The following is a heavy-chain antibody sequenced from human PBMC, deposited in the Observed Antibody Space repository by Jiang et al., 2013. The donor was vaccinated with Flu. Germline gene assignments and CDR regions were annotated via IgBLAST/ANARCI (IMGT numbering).Heavy chain of an antibody. D-gene: IGHD5-24*01. CDR1: GYSISSGYY. Sequence: GLVKPSETLSLSCGVSGYSISSGYYWGWIRQPPGKGLEWIGSMYHSGSTYYNVSVKSRVTISGDTSKNQFSLRLSSVTAADTAVYFCVRGLQFEAFDIWGQGTMVTVSS. CDR3: VRGLQFEAFDI. CDR2: MYHSGST. J-gene: IGHJ3*02. V-gene: IGHV4-38-2*01.